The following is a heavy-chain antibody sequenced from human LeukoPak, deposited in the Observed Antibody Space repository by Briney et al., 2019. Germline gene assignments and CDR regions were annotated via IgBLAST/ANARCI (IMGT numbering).Heavy chain of an antibody. CDR1: GGSISSSSYY. J-gene: IGHJ4*02. D-gene: IGHD5-12*01. CDR3: AAYSGYDYDEYYFDY. CDR2: IYYSGST. Sequence: PSETLSLTCTVSGGSISSSSYYWGWIRQPPGKGLEWIGSIYYSGSTYYNPSLKSRVTISVDTSKNQFSLKLSSVTAADTAVYYCAAYSGYDYDEYYFDYWGRGTLVTVSS. V-gene: IGHV4-39*01.